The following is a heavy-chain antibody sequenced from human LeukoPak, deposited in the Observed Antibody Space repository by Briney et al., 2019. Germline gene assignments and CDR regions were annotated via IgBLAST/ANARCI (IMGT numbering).Heavy chain of an antibody. D-gene: IGHD3-10*01. CDR1: GFTFSSYG. J-gene: IGHJ4*02. CDR3: AKEALSGSGSYSFDY. Sequence: PGRSLRLSCAASGFTFSSYGMHWVRQAPGKGLEWVAVISYDGSNKYYADSMRGRFTISRDNSKNTLYLQMNSLRAEDTAVYYCAKEALSGSGSYSFDYWGQGTLVTVSS. CDR2: ISYDGSNK. V-gene: IGHV3-30*18.